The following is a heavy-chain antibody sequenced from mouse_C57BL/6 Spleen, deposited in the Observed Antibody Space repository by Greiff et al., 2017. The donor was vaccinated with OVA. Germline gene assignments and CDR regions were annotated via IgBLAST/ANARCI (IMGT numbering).Heavy chain of an antibody. D-gene: IGHD2-2*01. V-gene: IGHV1-15*01. J-gene: IGHJ4*01. CDR3: TRPLGYGDPCYAMDY. CDR2: IDPETGGT. CDR1: GYTFTDYE. Sequence: QVQLQQSGAELVRPGASVTLSCKASGYTFTDYEMHWVKQTPVHGLEWIGAIDPETGGTAYNQKFKGKAILTADKSSSTAYMELRSLTSEDSAVYYGTRPLGYGDPCYAMDYWGQGTSVTVSS.